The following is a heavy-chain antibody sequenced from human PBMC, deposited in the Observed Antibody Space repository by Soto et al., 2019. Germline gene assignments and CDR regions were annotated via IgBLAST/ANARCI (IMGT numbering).Heavy chain of an antibody. CDR2: MYYSGST. V-gene: IGHV4-61*01. J-gene: IGHJ6*02. Sequence: LSLTCTVSGGSVSSGRNYWNWIRQPPGKGLEWIGYMYYSGSTNYNPSLKSRVTISVDTSKNQFSLKLTSVTAADTAVYYCARGSHCGGDCYSGYYYYYGMDVWGQGTTVTVSS. D-gene: IGHD2-21*02. CDR1: GGSVSSGRNY. CDR3: ARGSHCGGDCYSGYYYYYGMDV.